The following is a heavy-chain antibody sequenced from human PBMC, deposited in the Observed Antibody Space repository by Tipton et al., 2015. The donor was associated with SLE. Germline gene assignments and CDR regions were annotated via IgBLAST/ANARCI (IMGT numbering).Heavy chain of an antibody. D-gene: IGHD6-19*01. CDR1: GGSFSGYY. CDR3: ARDRGGWFN. V-gene: IGHV4-34*01. Sequence: TLSLTCAVYGGSFSGYYWSWIRQPPGKGLEGIGEINHSGSTNYNPSLKSRVTISVDTSKNQFSLKLSSVTAADTAVYYCARDRGGWFNWGQGPLVTVSS. J-gene: IGHJ4*02. CDR2: INHSGST.